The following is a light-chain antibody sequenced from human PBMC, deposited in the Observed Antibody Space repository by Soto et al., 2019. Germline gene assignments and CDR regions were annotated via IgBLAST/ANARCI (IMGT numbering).Light chain of an antibody. J-gene: IGKJ1*01. CDR3: QQRDSWWT. CDR2: DAS. Sequence: IVLTQSPATLSLSPGERATLSCRASQSVRSSLAWYQQQPGQAPRLLNYDASNRATGIPGRFSGSGSGTDFTLTISSLDPKDSAVYYCQQRDSWWTFGQGTKVDIK. CDR1: QSVRSS. V-gene: IGKV3-11*01.